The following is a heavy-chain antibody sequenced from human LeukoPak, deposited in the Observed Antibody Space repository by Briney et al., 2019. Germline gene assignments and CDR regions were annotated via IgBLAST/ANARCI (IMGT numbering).Heavy chain of an antibody. CDR2: IYYSGST. Sequence: SETLSLTCTVSGGSISSYYWSWIRQPPGKGLEWIGYIYYSGSTNYNPSLKSRVTISVDTSKNQFSLKLSSVTAADTAVYYCARVVPLGAYDFWSGYLGRWFDPWGQGTLVTVSS. J-gene: IGHJ5*02. D-gene: IGHD3-3*01. CDR3: ARVVPLGAYDFWSGYLGRWFDP. V-gene: IGHV4-59*01. CDR1: GGSISSYY.